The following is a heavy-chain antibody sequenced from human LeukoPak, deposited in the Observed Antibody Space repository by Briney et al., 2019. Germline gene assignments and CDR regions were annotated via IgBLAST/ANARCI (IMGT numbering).Heavy chain of an antibody. Sequence: GGSLRLSCAASGFTFDDYGMSWVRQAPGKGLELVSGINWNGGSTGYADSVKGRFTISRDNTKNSLYLQMNSLRAEDTALYHCARTITAATYGMDVWGQGTTVTVS. J-gene: IGHJ6*02. V-gene: IGHV3-20*01. D-gene: IGHD6-13*01. CDR3: ARTITAATYGMDV. CDR1: GFTFDDYG. CDR2: INWNGGST.